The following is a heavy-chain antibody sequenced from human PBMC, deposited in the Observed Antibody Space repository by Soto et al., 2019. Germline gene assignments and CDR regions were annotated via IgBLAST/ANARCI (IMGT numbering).Heavy chain of an antibody. J-gene: IGHJ4*02. CDR2: IIPIFGTA. CDR1: GGTFSSYA. CDR3: ASCYTTVVTPWCVGETDY. D-gene: IGHD4-17*01. Sequence: ASVKVSCKASGGTFSSYAISWVRQAPGQGLEWMGGIIPIFGTANYAQKFQGRVTITADESTSTAYMELSSLRSEDTAVYYCASCYTTVVTPWCVGETDYWGQGTLVTVSS. V-gene: IGHV1-69*13.